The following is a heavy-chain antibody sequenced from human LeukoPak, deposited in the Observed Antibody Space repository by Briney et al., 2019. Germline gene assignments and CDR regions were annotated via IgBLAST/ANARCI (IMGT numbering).Heavy chain of an antibody. CDR1: GYTFTSYA. CDR3: ARDLLAYYDSSCNWFDP. Sequence: ASVTVSCTAPGYTFTSYAMHWVRQAPGQRLEWMGWINAGNGNTKYSQKFQGRVTITRDTSASTAYMELSSLRSEDTAVYYCARDLLAYYDSSCNWFDPWGQGTLVTVSS. D-gene: IGHD3-22*01. CDR2: INAGNGNT. V-gene: IGHV1-3*01. J-gene: IGHJ5*02.